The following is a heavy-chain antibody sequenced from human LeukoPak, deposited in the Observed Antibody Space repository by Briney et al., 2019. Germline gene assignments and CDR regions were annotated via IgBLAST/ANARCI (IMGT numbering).Heavy chain of an antibody. CDR3: ARRQESAEYFQR. CDR2: IYPGDSDT. J-gene: IGHJ1*01. CDR1: GYSFTNYW. V-gene: IGHV5-51*01. Sequence: GESLKISCKGSGYSFTNYWIGWLRQMPGKGLEWMGIIYPGDSDTRYSPSFQGQVTISADKSISTAYLQWSSLKASDTAMYFCARRQESAEYFQRWGQGTLVTVSS.